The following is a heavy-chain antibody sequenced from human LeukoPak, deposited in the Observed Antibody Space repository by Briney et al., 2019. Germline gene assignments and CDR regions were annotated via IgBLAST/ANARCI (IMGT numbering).Heavy chain of an antibody. CDR1: GYTFTSYY. CDR3: ATVGLVHERGFDP. J-gene: IGHJ5*02. D-gene: IGHD6-25*01. CDR2: INPSGGST. V-gene: IGHV1-46*01. Sequence: ASVKVSCKASGYTFTSYYRHWVRQAPGQGLEWMGIINPSGGSTIYAQKFQGRVTMTEDTSTDTAYMELSSLRSEDTAVYYCATVGLVHERGFDPWGQGTLVTVSS.